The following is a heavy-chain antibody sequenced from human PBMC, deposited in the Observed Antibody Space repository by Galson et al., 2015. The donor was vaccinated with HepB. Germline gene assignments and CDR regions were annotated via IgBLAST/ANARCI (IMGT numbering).Heavy chain of an antibody. J-gene: IGHJ1*01. D-gene: IGHD5-12*01. V-gene: IGHV3-74*01. Sequence: SLRLSCAASGFTFSSYWMYWVRQVPGKGLVWVPRINTDGSDIAYADSVKGRFTISRDNAKNTLYMQMNSLRADDTAVYYCVRQGNSGHVGSRAEYFQHWGQGTLVTVSS. CDR2: INTDGSDI. CDR1: GFTFSSYW. CDR3: VRQGNSGHVGSRAEYFQH.